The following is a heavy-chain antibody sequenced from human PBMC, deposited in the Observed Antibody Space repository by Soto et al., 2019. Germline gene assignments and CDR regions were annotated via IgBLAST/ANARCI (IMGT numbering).Heavy chain of an antibody. J-gene: IGHJ6*02. Sequence: QVQLVQSGAEVKKPGASVKVSCRASGYTFTSCAISWVRQAPGQGLEWMGWISPYNGNTKYAQKLQGRVTMTTDTSTSTAYMELRSLRSDDTAVYYCARAGYSGYGGVHGMDVWGQGTTVTVSS. CDR2: ISPYNGNT. D-gene: IGHD5-12*01. CDR1: GYTFTSCA. V-gene: IGHV1-18*01. CDR3: ARAGYSGYGGVHGMDV.